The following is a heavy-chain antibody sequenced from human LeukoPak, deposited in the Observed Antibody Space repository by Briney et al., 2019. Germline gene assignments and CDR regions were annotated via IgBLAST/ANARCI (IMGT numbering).Heavy chain of an antibody. J-gene: IGHJ6*04. D-gene: IGHD3-10*01. CDR1: GFTFSSYA. V-gene: IGHV3-64D*06. CDR3: AKGKLLWFGELFPYGMDV. CDR2: ISSNGGST. Sequence: GGSLRLSCSATGFTFSSYAMHWVRQAPGKGLEYVSAISSNGGSTYYADSVKGRFTISRDNSKNTLYLQMSSLRAGDTAVYYCAKGKLLWFGELFPYGMDVWGKGTTVTVSS.